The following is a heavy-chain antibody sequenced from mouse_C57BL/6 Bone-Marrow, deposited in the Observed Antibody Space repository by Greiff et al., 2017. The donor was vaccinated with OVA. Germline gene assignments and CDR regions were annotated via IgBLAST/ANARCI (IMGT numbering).Heavy chain of an antibody. D-gene: IGHD2-5*01. CDR3: TRGYSNYYAMDY. CDR1: GYTFTDYE. CDR2: IDPETGGT. V-gene: IGHV1-15*01. Sequence: VQRVASGAELVRPGASVTLSCKASGYTFTDYEMHWVKQTPVHGLVWIGAIDPETGGTAYNQKFKGKAILTADKSSSTAYMELRSLTSEDSAVYYCTRGYSNYYAMDYWGQGTSVTVSS. J-gene: IGHJ4*01.